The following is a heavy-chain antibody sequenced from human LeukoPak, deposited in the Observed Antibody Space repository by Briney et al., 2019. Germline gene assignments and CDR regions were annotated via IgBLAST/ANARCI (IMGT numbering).Heavy chain of an antibody. CDR1: GAAISRYY. V-gene: IGHV4-59*01. J-gene: IGHJ4*02. D-gene: IGHD2-2*01. CDR2: IHYSGGT. CDR3: AGGGYCSSSSCFAPLFDW. Sequence: SGTLSLTCTVSGAAISRYYWSWIRQPPGKGLEWIGYIHYSGGTNYNASLKSRVAMSLDTSKNQFSLRLRSVTAADTALYFCAGGGYCSSSSCFAPLFDWWGQGTLVTVSS.